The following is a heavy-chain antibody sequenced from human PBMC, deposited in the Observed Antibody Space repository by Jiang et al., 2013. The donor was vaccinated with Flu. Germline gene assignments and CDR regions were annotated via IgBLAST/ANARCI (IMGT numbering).Heavy chain of an antibody. D-gene: IGHD3-3*01. V-gene: IGHV4-39*01. CDR3: ARLGVLRSYYFDY. CDR2: IYYSGST. J-gene: IGHJ4*02. CDR1: GGSISSSSYY. Sequence: PGLVKPSETLSLTCTVSGGSISSSSYYWGWIRQPPGKGLEWIGSIYYSGSTYYNPSLKSRVTISVDTSKNQFSLKLSSVTAADTAVYYCARLGVLRSYYFDYWGQGTLVTVSS.